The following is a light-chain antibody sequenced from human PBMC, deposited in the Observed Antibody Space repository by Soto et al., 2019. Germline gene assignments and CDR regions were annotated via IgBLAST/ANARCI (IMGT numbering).Light chain of an antibody. J-gene: IGLJ2*01. Sequence: QSALTQPASVSRSPGQSITISCTGTSSDVGGYAHVSWYQQHPGKAPKLMIYDVSHRPSGVSNRFSGSKSGNTASLTISGLQAEDEADYFCSSYTSSRTVLFGGGTKLTVL. V-gene: IGLV2-14*03. CDR1: SSDVGGYAH. CDR2: DVS. CDR3: SSYTSSRTVL.